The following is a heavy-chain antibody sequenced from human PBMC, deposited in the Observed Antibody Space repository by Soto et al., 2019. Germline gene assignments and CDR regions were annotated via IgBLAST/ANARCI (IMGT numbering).Heavy chain of an antibody. J-gene: IGHJ4*02. Sequence: QVQLVQSGAEVKKPGASVKVSCTASGYTFTSYAMHWVRQAPGQMLEWMGWINAGNGNTNSSQKFQGRVTITRDTSASTAYMELSSMRAEDTAVYYCARDPTHVLPSSFDYWVQGTLVTVAA. CDR3: ARDPTHVLPSSFDY. CDR1: GYTFTSYA. D-gene: IGHD3-10*02. CDR2: INAGNGNT. V-gene: IGHV1-3*01.